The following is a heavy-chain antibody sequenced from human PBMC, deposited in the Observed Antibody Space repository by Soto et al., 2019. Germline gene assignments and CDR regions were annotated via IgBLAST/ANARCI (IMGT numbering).Heavy chain of an antibody. Sequence: QLQLQESGSGLVKPSQTLSLTCAVSGGSISSGGYSWSWIRQPPGKGLEWIGYIYHSGSTYYNPSRKRRFPTAVDRSKAQFSLKLSSVTAADTAVYYCARGGSGAYCSGGSCYTRYYYYGMDVWGQGTTVTVSS. CDR3: ARGGSGAYCSGGSCYTRYYYYGMDV. J-gene: IGHJ6*02. CDR2: IYHSGST. D-gene: IGHD2-15*01. CDR1: GGSISSGGYS. V-gene: IGHV4-30-2*01.